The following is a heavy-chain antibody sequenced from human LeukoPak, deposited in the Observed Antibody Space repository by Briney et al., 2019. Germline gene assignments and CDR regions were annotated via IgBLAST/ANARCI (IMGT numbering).Heavy chain of an antibody. CDR1: GGSISSGSYY. V-gene: IGHV4-61*02. D-gene: IGHD5-18*01. CDR3: AGGYSYGYLSS. CDR2: LYTSGST. Sequence: SETLSLTCTVSGGSISSGSYYWSWIRQPAGKGLEWIGRLYTSGSTDYNPSIKSRVTMSLDTSKNQFSLKLSSVTAADTAVYYCAGGYSYGYLSSWGQGTLVTVSS. J-gene: IGHJ4*02.